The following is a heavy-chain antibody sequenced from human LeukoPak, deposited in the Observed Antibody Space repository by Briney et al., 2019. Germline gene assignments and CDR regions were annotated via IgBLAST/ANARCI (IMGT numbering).Heavy chain of an antibody. CDR3: AKDRGTYGDYVPLFDY. D-gene: IGHD4-17*01. CDR1: GFTYSSYA. V-gene: IGHV3-23*01. Sequence: GGSLRLSCAASGFTYSSYAMSWVRQAPGKGLEGVSALSVSGGSTYYADSVKGRFTSSRDNSKNTLYLQMNSLRAEDTAVYYCAKDRGTYGDYVPLFDYWGQGTLVTVSS. J-gene: IGHJ4*02. CDR2: LSVSGGST.